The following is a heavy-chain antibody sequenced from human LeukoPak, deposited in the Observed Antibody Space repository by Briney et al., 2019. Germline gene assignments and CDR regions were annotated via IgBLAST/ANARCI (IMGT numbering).Heavy chain of an antibody. CDR1: GASVTGTY. J-gene: IGHJ4*02. Sequence: SETLSLTCSVSGASVTGTYWSWVRQTPGKGLEWIAYTYYGGTTENNPSLKSRATISVDTSKNHFSLDLRSVTAADTAVYFCARLGLYDGYTHDSWGQGTLVTVSS. V-gene: IGHV4-59*08. CDR3: ARLGLYDGYTHDS. D-gene: IGHD5-24*01. CDR2: TYYGGTT.